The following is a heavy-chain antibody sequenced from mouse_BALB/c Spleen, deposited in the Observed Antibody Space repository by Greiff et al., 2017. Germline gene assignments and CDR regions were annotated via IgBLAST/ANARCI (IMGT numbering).Heavy chain of an antibody. CDR3: AKYGNYYAMDY. J-gene: IGHJ4*01. Sequence: VQLQQSGAELARPGASVKMSCKASGYTFTSYTMHWVKQRPGQGLEWIGYINPSSGYTNYNQKFKDKATLTADKSSSTAYMQLSSLTSEDSAVYYCAKYGNYYAMDYWGQGTSVTVSS. CDR2: INPSSGYT. CDR1: GYTFTSYT. V-gene: IGHV1-4*01. D-gene: IGHD2-10*02.